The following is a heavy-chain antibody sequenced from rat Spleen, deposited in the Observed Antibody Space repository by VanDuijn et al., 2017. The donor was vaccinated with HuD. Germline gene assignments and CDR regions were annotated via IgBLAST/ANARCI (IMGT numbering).Heavy chain of an antibody. D-gene: IGHD1-9*01. J-gene: IGHJ2*01. Sequence: QVQLKESGPGLVQPSQTLSLTCTISGYSLNTSGVNWVRQPPGKGLEWMGGVWGDGGTDYSSALKSRLSISRDTSKSQVFLKMNSLQPEDTGTYYCARFGTMGITAEDYWGQGVMVTVSS. CDR1: GYSLNTSG. CDR3: ARFGTMGITAEDY. V-gene: IGHV2-13*01. CDR2: VWGDGGT.